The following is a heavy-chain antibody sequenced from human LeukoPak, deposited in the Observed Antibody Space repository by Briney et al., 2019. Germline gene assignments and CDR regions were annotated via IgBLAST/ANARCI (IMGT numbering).Heavy chain of an antibody. CDR3: ARAKSDYSSSWYGWFDP. Sequence: PGGSLRLSCAASGFTFSSYSMNWVRQAPGKGLEWVSSISSSSSYIYYADSVKGRFTISRDNAKNSLYLQMNSLRAEDTAVYYCARAKSDYSSSWYGWFDPWGQGTLVTVSS. D-gene: IGHD6-13*01. J-gene: IGHJ5*02. CDR2: ISSSSSYI. CDR1: GFTFSSYS. V-gene: IGHV3-21*01.